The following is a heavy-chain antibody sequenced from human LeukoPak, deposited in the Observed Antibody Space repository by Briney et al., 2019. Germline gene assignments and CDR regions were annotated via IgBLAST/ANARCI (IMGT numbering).Heavy chain of an antibody. D-gene: IGHD5-24*01. CDR1: GYTFTSYG. J-gene: IGHJ6*03. CDR2: MNPNSGNT. Sequence: ASVKVSCKASGYTFTSYGISWVRQATGQGLEWMGWMNPNSGNTGYAQKFQGRVTITRNTSISTAYMELSSLRSEDTAVYYCARVRMALYYYYMDVWGKGTTVTVSS. V-gene: IGHV1-8*03. CDR3: ARVRMALYYYYMDV.